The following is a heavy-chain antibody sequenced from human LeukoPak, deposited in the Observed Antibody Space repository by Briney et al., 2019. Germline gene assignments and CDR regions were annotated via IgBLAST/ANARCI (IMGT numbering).Heavy chain of an antibody. CDR3: ARDRRLSCSGGSCYSGAWVY. V-gene: IGHV3-53*01. Sequence: GGSLRLSCAASGFTVSSNCMSWVRQAPGKGLEWVSVIYSGGSTYYADSVKGRFTISRDNSKNTLYLQMNSLRAEDTAVYYCARDRRLSCSGGSCYSGAWVYWGQGTLVTVSS. CDR2: IYSGGST. D-gene: IGHD2-15*01. CDR1: GFTVSSNC. J-gene: IGHJ4*02.